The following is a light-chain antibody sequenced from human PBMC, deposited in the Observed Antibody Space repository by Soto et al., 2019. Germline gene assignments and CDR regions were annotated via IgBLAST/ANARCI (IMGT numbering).Light chain of an antibody. CDR3: SSFAPSNTCV. J-gene: IGLJ3*02. CDR2: EVT. V-gene: IGLV2-8*01. CDR1: SSDVGAYNY. Sequence: QSVLTQPPSASGSPGQSVTISCTGTSSDVGAYNYVSWYQQHAGKAPKLVIYEVTKRPSGVPDRFSGSKSATTASLTVSGLQAEDDDDYYCSSFAPSNTCVFGGGTKLTVL.